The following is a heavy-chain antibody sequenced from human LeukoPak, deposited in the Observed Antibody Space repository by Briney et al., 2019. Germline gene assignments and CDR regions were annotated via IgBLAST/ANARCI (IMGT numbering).Heavy chain of an antibody. CDR3: ARRGSNWSFDY. CDR1: GFTFSSYS. J-gene: IGHJ4*02. D-gene: IGHD4-11*01. CDR2: VSSSSSTI. V-gene: IGHV3-48*04. Sequence: PGGSLRLSCAASGFTFSSYSMNWVRRAPGKGLEWVSYVSSSSSTIYYADSVKGRSTISRDNAKNSLYLQMNSLRAEDTAVYYCARRGSNWSFDYWGQGTLVTVSS.